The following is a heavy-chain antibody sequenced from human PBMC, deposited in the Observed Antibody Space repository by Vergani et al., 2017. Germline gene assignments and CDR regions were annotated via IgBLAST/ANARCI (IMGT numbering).Heavy chain of an antibody. V-gene: IGHV7-4-1*02. D-gene: IGHD3-10*01. CDR1: RYTFTSYA. J-gene: IGHJ6*02. CDR3: ARGRRGSGTLPYYYYYGMDV. Sequence: QVQLVQSGSELQKPGASVKVSCKASRYTFTSYAMIWVRQAPGQGLEWMGWNNTNTGNPTYAQGFTGRFVFSLDTSVSTAYLQISSLKAEDTAVYYCARGRRGSGTLPYYYYYGMDVWGQGTTVTVSS. CDR2: NNTNTGNP.